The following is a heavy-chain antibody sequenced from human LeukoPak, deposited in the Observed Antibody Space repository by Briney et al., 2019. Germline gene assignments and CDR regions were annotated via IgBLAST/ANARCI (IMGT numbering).Heavy chain of an antibody. CDR1: GFTFSSYS. CDR3: ARERWDTAMDDFDY. Sequence: GGSLRLSCAASGFTFSSYSMTWFRQAPGKGLEWVSSISSSSSYIYYADSVKGRFTISRDNAKNSLYLQMNSLRAEDTAVYYCARERWDTAMDDFDYWGQGTLVTVSS. CDR2: ISSSSSYI. V-gene: IGHV3-21*01. J-gene: IGHJ4*02. D-gene: IGHD5-18*01.